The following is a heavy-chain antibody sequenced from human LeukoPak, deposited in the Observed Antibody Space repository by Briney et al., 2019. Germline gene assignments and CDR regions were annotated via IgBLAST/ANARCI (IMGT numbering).Heavy chain of an antibody. J-gene: IGHJ5*02. CDR2: VDPNRGAT. CDR1: GYSFPALY. Sequence: GASVKVSCWISGYSFPALYIHWVRQAPGQGLEWMGWVDPNRGATKYSQKFQGRVTMTRDTSTSTVYMDLRGLTSDDTAVYYCARDNYGPLDLWGQGTLVTVSS. V-gene: IGHV1-2*02. D-gene: IGHD3-16*01. CDR3: ARDNYGPLDL.